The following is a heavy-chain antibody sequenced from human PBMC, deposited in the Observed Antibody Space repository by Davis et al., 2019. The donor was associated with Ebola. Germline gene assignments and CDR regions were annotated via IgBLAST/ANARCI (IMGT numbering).Heavy chain of an antibody. CDR2: IIPILGIA. D-gene: IGHD3-10*01. Sequence: SAQVSCKASAGTFSSYAISWVRQPPGQGLEWMGRIIPILGIANYAQKFQGRVTITADKSTSTAYMELSSLRSEDTAVYYCARDLAGDGMDVWGQGTTVTVSS. V-gene: IGHV1-69*04. CDR3: ARDLAGDGMDV. J-gene: IGHJ6*02. CDR1: AGTFSSYA.